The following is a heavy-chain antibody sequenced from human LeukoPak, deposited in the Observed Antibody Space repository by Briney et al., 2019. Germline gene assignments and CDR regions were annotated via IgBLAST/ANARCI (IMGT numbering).Heavy chain of an antibody. CDR3: ARDGDSYGKPNDAFDI. CDR1: GFTFSDYY. CDR2: ISSSGSTI. Sequence: GSLRLSCAASGFTFSDYYMSWLRQAPGKGLEWVSYISSSGSTIYYADSVKGRFTISRDNAKKSLYLQMNSLRAEDTAVYYCARDGDSYGKPNDAFDIWGQGTMVTVSS. D-gene: IGHD2-21*02. J-gene: IGHJ3*02. V-gene: IGHV3-11*04.